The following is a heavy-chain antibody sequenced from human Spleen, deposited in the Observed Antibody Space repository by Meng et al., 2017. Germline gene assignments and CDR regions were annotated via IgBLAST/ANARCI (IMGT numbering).Heavy chain of an antibody. CDR2: LYYSGST. CDR3: AARYSNSWYFDY. D-gene: IGHD6-13*01. J-gene: IGHJ4*02. Sequence: ESLKISCTVSGGSIRSINYYWGWIRQPPGKGLEWIGSLYYSGSTYYNPSLKSRVTISIDTSKNQFSLRLSSVTAADTAVYYCAARYSNSWYFDYWGQGSQVTCAS. CDR1: GGSIRSINYY. V-gene: IGHV4-39*07.